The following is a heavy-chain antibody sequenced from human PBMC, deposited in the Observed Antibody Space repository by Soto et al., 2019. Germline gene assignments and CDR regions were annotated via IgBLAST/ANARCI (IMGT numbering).Heavy chain of an antibody. CDR3: AKAFCDAATCFPCES. Sequence: EVHLVQSGGGLVQPGESLSLSCVASGFTFNDYAMHWVRQTPGKGLEWVAAISNRGSSAYYADSVKGRFTISRDKSTKSLSLHLHTLRVEDTAVYFCAKAFCDAATCFPCESWGQGTPVAVSP. V-gene: IGHV3-23*04. CDR2: ISNRGSSA. D-gene: IGHD2-2*01. CDR1: GFTFNDYA. J-gene: IGHJ4*02.